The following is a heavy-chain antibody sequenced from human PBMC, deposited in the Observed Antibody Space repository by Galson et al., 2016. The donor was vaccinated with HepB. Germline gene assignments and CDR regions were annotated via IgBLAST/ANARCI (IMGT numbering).Heavy chain of an antibody. D-gene: IGHD6-13*01. CDR2: INPSGGAT. CDR1: GYPFSNYY. V-gene: IGHV1-46*01. CDR3: GRDREQQPAN. Sequence: SVKVSCKASGYPFSNYYMHWVRQAPGQGLEWMGIINPSGGATRYAHKFQDRVTMTRDTSTSTVYLELSTLRSEDSAVYYCGRDREQQPANWGQGTLVTVSS. J-gene: IGHJ4*02.